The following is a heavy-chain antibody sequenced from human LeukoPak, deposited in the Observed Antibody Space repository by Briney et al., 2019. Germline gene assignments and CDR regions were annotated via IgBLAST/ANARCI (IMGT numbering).Heavy chain of an antibody. CDR2: IYYSGST. CDR1: GGSISSSSYY. V-gene: IGHV4-39*07. CDR3: ARDGGGFYYYDSNGPSLDAFDI. J-gene: IGHJ3*02. D-gene: IGHD3-22*01. Sequence: PSETLSLTCAVSGGSISSSSYYWGWIRQPPGKGLEWIGSIYYSGSTYYNPSLKSRVTISVDTSKNQFSLKLSSVTAADTAVYYCARDGGGFYYYDSNGPSLDAFDIWGQGTMVTVSS.